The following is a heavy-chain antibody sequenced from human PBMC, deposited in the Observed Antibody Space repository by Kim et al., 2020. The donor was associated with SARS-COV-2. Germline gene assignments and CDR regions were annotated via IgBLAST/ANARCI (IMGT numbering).Heavy chain of an antibody. J-gene: IGHJ4*02. CDR2: GESDT. CDR3: ARQGGY. V-gene: IGHV5-51*01. Sequence: GESDTRYSPSFQGQVTISADKSIRTAYLQWSSLKASDTAMYYCARQGGYWGQGTLVTVSS. D-gene: IGHD1-26*01.